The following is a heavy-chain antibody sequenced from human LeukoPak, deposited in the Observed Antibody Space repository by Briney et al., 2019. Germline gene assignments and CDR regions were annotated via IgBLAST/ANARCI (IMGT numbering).Heavy chain of an antibody. D-gene: IGHD3-16*01. Sequence: PGGSLRLSCAASGFTFSSYAMHWVRQAPGKGLEWVAVISYDGSNKYYADSVKGLFTISRDNSKNTLYLQMNSLRAEDTAVYYCAKVVWAAPPSAFDYWGQGALVTVSS. CDR2: ISYDGSNK. J-gene: IGHJ4*02. V-gene: IGHV3-30*04. CDR3: AKVVWAAPPSAFDY. CDR1: GFTFSSYA.